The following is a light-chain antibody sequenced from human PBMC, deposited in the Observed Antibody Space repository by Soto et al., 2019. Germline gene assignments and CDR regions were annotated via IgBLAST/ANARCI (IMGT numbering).Light chain of an antibody. CDR3: QQYGRSLFT. CDR2: GAS. V-gene: IGKV3-20*01. CDR1: QSLNSRS. Sequence: EIVLTQSPGTLSLSPGERATLSCRASQSLNSRSLAWYQQKPGQAPRLLIYGASTRATGIPDRFSGSGSGTDFTLTISRLEPEDFAVYYCQQYGRSLFTFGHGTKVDIK. J-gene: IGKJ3*01.